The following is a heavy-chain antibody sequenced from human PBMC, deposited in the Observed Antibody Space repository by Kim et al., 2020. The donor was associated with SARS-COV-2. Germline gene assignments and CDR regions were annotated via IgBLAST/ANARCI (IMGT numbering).Heavy chain of an antibody. D-gene: IGHD2-2*01. Sequence: GGSLRLSCAASGFTFSSYAMSWVRQAPGKGLEWVSAISGSGGSTYYADSVKGRFTISRDNSKNTLYLQMNSLRAEDTAVYYCAKDPDIIVVVPAANDYWGQGTLVTVSS. CDR2: ISGSGGST. V-gene: IGHV3-23*01. CDR1: GFTFSSYA. J-gene: IGHJ4*02. CDR3: AKDPDIIVVVPAANDY.